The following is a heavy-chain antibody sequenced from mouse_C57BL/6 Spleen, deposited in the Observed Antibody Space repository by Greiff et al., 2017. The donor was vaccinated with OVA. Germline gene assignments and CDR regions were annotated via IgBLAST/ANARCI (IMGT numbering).Heavy chain of an antibody. D-gene: IGHD1-1*02. Sequence: EVMLVESEGGLVQPGSSMTLSCTASGFTFSDYYIAWVRQVPEKGLEWVANINYDGSSTYYLDSLKSRFIISRDNAKNILYLQMSSLKSEDTATYYCAREWYGGYFDVWGTGTTVTVSS. CDR2: INYDGSST. J-gene: IGHJ1*03. V-gene: IGHV5-16*01. CDR3: AREWYGGYFDV. CDR1: GFTFSDYY.